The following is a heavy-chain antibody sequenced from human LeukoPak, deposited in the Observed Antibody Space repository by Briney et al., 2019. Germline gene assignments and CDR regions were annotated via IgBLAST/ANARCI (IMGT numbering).Heavy chain of an antibody. CDR1: GYTFTGFY. D-gene: IGHD4-23*01. J-gene: IGHJ5*02. CDR3: ARDNSVEDTAWWFDP. CDR2: INPNSGGT. Sequence: ASVKVSCKASGYTFTGFYMHWVRQAPGQGLEWMGWINPNSGGTNYAQKFQCRVTMTRDMSTSTDYMELSSLGSEDTSVYYCARDNSVEDTAWWFDPWGQGTLVTVSS. V-gene: IGHV1-2*02.